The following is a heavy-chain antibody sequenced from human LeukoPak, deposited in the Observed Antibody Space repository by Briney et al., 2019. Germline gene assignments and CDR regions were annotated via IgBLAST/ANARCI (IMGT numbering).Heavy chain of an antibody. J-gene: IGHJ4*02. CDR3: TTDTYYYDSSGYYPEGGLDY. Sequence: PGGSLRLSCTASGITFKNAWMSWVRQAPGKGLEWVGRIKRKTEGGTADYHAPVKGRFFISRDDSKNMVYLQMNSLKTEDTAVYYCTTDTYYYDSSGYYPEGGLDYWGQGTLVTVSS. CDR2: IKRKTEGGTA. D-gene: IGHD3-22*01. CDR1: GITFKNAW. V-gene: IGHV3-15*01.